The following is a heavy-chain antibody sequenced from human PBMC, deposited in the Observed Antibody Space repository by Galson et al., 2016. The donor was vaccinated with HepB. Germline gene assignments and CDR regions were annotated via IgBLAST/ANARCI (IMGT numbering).Heavy chain of an antibody. CDR1: GASISGYY. CDR2: IYYSGRT. D-gene: IGHD6-19*01. Sequence: SETLSLTCTVSGASISGYYLSWIRQPPGKGLEWIGYIYYSGRTNYNPSLKSRVTISVDTSKNQFSLKLSSVTAADTAVYYCAREDSGGWYGFHYGMDVWGQGTTVTVSS. J-gene: IGHJ6*02. V-gene: IGHV4-59*01. CDR3: AREDSGGWYGFHYGMDV.